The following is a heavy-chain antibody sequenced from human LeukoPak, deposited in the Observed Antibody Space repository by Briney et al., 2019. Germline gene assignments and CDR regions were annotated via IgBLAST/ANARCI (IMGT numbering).Heavy chain of an antibody. CDR1: GGSVTSGGYY. D-gene: IGHD3-22*01. Sequence: SETLSLTCTVSGGSVTSGGYYWNWIRQPPGKGLECIGYMYYSGTTNYNPSLKSRVTISIDSSKNQVSLRLSSVTAADTAVYYCARSPYDSSGYPYFDYWGQGTLVTVSS. J-gene: IGHJ4*02. CDR3: ARSPYDSSGYPYFDY. CDR2: MYYSGTT. V-gene: IGHV4-61*08.